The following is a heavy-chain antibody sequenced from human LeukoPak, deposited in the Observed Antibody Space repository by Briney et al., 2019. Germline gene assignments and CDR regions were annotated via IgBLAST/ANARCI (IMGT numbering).Heavy chain of an antibody. CDR3: ARRGLVAGIYDLVYGFDI. D-gene: IGHD3/OR15-3a*01. V-gene: IGHV1-8*03. Sequence: ASMKVSCKASGCTFTSYGISWVRQAPGQGPEWMGWVNPDTGNTGFAQKFQGRVTVTQNRSVTTVYMELSSLTSEDTAVYYCARRGLVAGIYDLVYGFDIWGQGTMVTVSS. CDR1: GCTFTSYG. CDR2: VNPDTGNT. J-gene: IGHJ3*02.